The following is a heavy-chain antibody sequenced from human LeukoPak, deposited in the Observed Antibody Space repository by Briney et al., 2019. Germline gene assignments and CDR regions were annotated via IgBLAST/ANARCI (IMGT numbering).Heavy chain of an antibody. V-gene: IGHV5-51*01. J-gene: IGHJ4*02. CDR2: IYPGDSDT. CDR1: GYSFTDYW. Sequence: GESLKISCRASGYSFTDYWIAWVRQMPEKGLEWMGAIYPGDSDTRYSPSFQGQVTISADKSISAAYLQWSTLKASDTAMYYCARSGTSSFRSIDYWGQGTLVTVSS. CDR3: ARSGTSSFRSIDY. D-gene: IGHD2-8*01.